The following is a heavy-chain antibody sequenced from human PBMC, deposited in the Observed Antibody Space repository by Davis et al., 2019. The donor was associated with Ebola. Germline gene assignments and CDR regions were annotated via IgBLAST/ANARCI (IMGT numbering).Heavy chain of an antibody. CDR3: ARGPYGSGSYWSSVTMYYFDY. J-gene: IGHJ4*02. CDR2: INAGNGNT. CDR1: GYTFTSYA. D-gene: IGHD3-10*01. Sequence: PSVKVSCKASGYTFTSYAMHWVRQAPGQRLEWMGWINAGNGNTKYSQKFQGRVTITRDKSTSTAYMGLSSLRSEDTAVYYCARGPYGSGSYWSSVTMYYFDYWGQGTLVTVSS. V-gene: IGHV1-3*01.